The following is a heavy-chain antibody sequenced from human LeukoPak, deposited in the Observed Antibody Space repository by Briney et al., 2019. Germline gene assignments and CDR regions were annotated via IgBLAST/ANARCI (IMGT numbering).Heavy chain of an antibody. CDR2: INPNSGGT. CDR3: ARDDTMVRGDFDY. Sequence: GASVKVSCKASGYTLTDYYMHWVRQAPGQGLEWMGRINPNSGGTNYAQKFQGRVTMTRDTSISTAYMELSRLRSDDTAVYYCARDDTMVRGDFDYWGQGTLVTVSS. J-gene: IGHJ4*02. V-gene: IGHV1-2*06. D-gene: IGHD3-10*01. CDR1: GYTLTDYY.